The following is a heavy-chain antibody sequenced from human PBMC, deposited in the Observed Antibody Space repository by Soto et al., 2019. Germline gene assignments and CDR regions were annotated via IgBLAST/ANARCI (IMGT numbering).Heavy chain of an antibody. J-gene: IGHJ6*03. CDR2: ISSSGSTI. Sequence: QVPLVESGGGLVKPGGSLRLSCAASGFTFSDYYMSWIRQAPGKGLEWVSYISSSGSTIYYADSVKGRFTISRDNANTPLYLKMNSLRAEDTAVNYCARAYHVFWSGSYYHYMDVWGKGTTVTVSS. V-gene: IGHV3-11*01. D-gene: IGHD3-3*01. CDR3: ARAYHVFWSGSYYHYMDV. CDR1: GFTFSDYY.